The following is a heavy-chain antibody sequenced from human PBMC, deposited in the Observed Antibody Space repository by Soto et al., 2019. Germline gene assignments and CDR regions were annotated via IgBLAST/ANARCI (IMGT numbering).Heavy chain of an antibody. CDR3: ARMEKYYDFWRGDYYYYMDV. V-gene: IGHV2-26*01. D-gene: IGHD3-3*01. CDR2: PFSNDEK. Sequence: QVTLKESGPVLVKPTETLTLTCTVSGFSLSSARMGVSWIRQPPGKALEWLAHPFSNDEKSYSTSLKSRLTNSKDTSKSQVVLTMTNMDPVDTATYYCARMEKYYDFWRGDYYYYMDVWGKGTTVTVSS. J-gene: IGHJ6*03. CDR1: GFSLSSARMG.